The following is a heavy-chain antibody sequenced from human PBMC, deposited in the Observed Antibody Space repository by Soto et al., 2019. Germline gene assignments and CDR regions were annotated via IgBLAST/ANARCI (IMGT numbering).Heavy chain of an antibody. CDR2: VNPNSGNT. CDR1: GYTFTSYD. V-gene: IGHV1-8*01. D-gene: IGHD2-2*03. Sequence: QVQLVQSGAEVKRPGASVKVSCKASGYTFTSYDFNWVRQAPGQGLEWMGWVNPNSGNTDYAQKFQGRVTMTRTNSIRTAYMELRSLRSEDTAVYYCARASYLDPAFDIWGQGTMVTVSS. CDR3: ARASYLDPAFDI. J-gene: IGHJ3*02.